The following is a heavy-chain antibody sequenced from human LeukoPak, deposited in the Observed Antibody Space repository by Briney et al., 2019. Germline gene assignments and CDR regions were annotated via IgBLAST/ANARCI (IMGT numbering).Heavy chain of an antibody. Sequence: SQTLSLTCAISGDSVSSNSAAWNWIRQSPSRGLEWLGRTYYRSKWYNDYAVSVKSRITINPDTSKNQFSLQLNSVTPEDTAVYYCARDRGHYDILTGYSNNYYYYGMDVWGQGTTVTVSS. CDR3: ARDRGHYDILTGYSNNYYYYGMDV. D-gene: IGHD3-9*01. V-gene: IGHV6-1*01. CDR1: GDSVSSNSAA. J-gene: IGHJ6*02. CDR2: TYYRSKWYN.